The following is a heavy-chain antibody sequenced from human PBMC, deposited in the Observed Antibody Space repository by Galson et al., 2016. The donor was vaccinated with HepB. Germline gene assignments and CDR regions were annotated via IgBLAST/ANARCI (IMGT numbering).Heavy chain of an antibody. CDR3: ARIGYSYGWAFDY. J-gene: IGHJ4*02. Sequence: SETLSLTCAVYGDSFSGYYWSWLRQPPGKGLEWIGEINHSGFSNYNPSLKSRVTISVDTSKNQFSLKLNSVTAADTAVYYCARIGYSYGWAFDYWGQGTLVTVSS. CDR2: INHSGFS. CDR1: GDSFSGYY. D-gene: IGHD5-18*01. V-gene: IGHV4-34*01.